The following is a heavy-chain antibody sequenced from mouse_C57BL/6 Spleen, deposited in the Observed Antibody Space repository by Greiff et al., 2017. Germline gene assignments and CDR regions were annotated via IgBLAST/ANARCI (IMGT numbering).Heavy chain of an antibody. J-gene: IGHJ3*01. V-gene: IGHV1-55*01. CDR1: GYTFTSYW. Sequence: QVQLQQPGAELVKPGASVKMSCKASGYTFTSYWITWVKQRPGQGLEWIGDIYPGSGSTNYNEKFKSKATLTVDTSSSTAYMQLSSLTSEDSAVYDGARGVGNYYGSSYVDYWGQGTLVTVSA. CDR3: ARGVGNYYGSSYVDY. D-gene: IGHD1-1*01. CDR2: IYPGSGST.